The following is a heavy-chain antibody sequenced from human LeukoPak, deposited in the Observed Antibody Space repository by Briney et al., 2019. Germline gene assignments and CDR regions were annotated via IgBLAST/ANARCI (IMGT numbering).Heavy chain of an antibody. V-gene: IGHV3-30*04. CDR1: GFTFSSYA. Sequence: PGGSLRLSCAASGFTFSSYAMHWVRQAPGKGLERVAVISYDGSNKYYADSVKGLFTISRDNSKNTLYLQMNSLRAEDTAVYYCARVGDFWSGYSIYYCYYMDVWGKGTTVTVSS. CDR3: ARVGDFWSGYSIYYCYYMDV. CDR2: ISYDGSNK. D-gene: IGHD3-3*01. J-gene: IGHJ6*03.